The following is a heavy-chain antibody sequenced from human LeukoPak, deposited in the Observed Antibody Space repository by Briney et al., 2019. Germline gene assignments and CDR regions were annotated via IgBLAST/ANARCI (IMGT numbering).Heavy chain of an antibody. CDR1: GFAFNTYW. D-gene: IGHD5-18*01. Sequence: GGSLRLSCAASGFAFNTYWMHWVRQAPGTGLVWVSRINGDGSSTSYADFVKGRFTISRDNAKNTLCLQMNSLRAEETAIYYCARDKGYSIDQWGQGTLVTVSS. V-gene: IGHV3-74*01. J-gene: IGHJ5*02. CDR3: ARDKGYSIDQ. CDR2: INGDGSST.